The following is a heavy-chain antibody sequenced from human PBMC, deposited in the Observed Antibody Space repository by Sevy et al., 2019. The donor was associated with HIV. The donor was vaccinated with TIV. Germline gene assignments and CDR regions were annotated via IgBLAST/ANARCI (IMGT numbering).Heavy chain of an antibody. V-gene: IGHV3-15*01. J-gene: IGHJ4*02. D-gene: IGHD5-18*01. CDR2: IKSKTDGGTG. CDR3: TTGGPYNRYGYMRPYFFDY. Sequence: GGSLRLSCAASGFTFTNTWMSWVRQAPGKGLEWVGCIKSKTDGGTGEYAAPVKGRFSISRDDSKNTLYLQMNSLKTEDTAVYYCTTGGPYNRYGYMRPYFFDYWGQGTLVTVSS. CDR1: GFTFTNTW.